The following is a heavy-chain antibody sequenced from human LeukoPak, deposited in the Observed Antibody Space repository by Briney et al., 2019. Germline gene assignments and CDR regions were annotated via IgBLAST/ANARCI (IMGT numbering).Heavy chain of an antibody. CDR2: IYYSGST. V-gene: IGHV4-31*03. CDR1: GGSISSGGYY. D-gene: IGHD3-3*01. CDR3: ARDARITIFGVVIKKSYGMDV. Sequence: PSQTLSLTCTVSGGSISSGGYYWSWIRQHPGKGLEWIGYIYYSGSTYYNPSLKSRVTIPVDTSKNQFSLKLSSVTAADTAVYYCARDARITIFGVVIKKSYGMDVWGQGTTVTVSS. J-gene: IGHJ6*02.